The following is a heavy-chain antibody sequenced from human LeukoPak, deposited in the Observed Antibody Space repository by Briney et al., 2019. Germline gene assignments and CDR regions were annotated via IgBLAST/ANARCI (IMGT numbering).Heavy chain of an antibody. CDR2: IIPIFGTA. V-gene: IGHV1-69*13. CDR3: ARDRGPAHSGWHGPPSNWFDP. D-gene: IGHD6-19*01. CDR1: GGTFSSYA. Sequence: SVKVSCKASGGTFSSYAISWVRQAPGQGLEWMGGIIPIFGTANYAQKFQGRVTITADESTSTAYMELSGLRSEDTAVYYCARDRGPAHSGWHGPPSNWFDPWGQGTLVTVSS. J-gene: IGHJ5*02.